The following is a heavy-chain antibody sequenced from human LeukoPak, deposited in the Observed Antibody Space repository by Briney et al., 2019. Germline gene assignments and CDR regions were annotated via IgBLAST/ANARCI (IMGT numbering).Heavy chain of an antibody. Sequence: SETLSLTCTVSGGSISSSSYYWGWIRQPPGKGLEWIGSIYYSGRTYYNPSLKSRVTISVDTSKNQFSLKLRSVTAADTAVYYCARTSILTGKGNYYYYMDVWGKGTTVTISS. V-gene: IGHV4-39*07. D-gene: IGHD3-9*01. J-gene: IGHJ6*03. CDR2: IYYSGRT. CDR1: GGSISSSSYY. CDR3: ARTSILTGKGNYYYYMDV.